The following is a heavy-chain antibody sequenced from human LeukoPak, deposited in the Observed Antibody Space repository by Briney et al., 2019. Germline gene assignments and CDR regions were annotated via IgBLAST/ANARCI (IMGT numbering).Heavy chain of an antibody. J-gene: IGHJ3*02. CDR2: INPNSGGT. CDR3: ARDYYDSSGFSAFDI. Sequence: GASVKVSCKASGYTFTAYYMHWMRQAPGQGLEWMGWINPNSGGTNYAQKFQGRVTMTRDTSISTAYMELSRLRSDDTAVYYCARDYYDSSGFSAFDIWGQGTMVTVSS. V-gene: IGHV1-2*02. CDR1: GYTFTAYY. D-gene: IGHD3-22*01.